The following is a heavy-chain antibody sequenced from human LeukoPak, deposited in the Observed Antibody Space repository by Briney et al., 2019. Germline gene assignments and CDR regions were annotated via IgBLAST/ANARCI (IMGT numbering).Heavy chain of an antibody. CDR1: GYTFTSYD. CDR3: ARIEPSNQPIYYYYYGFDV. Sequence: ASVKVSCKASGYTFTSYDINWVRQATGQGLEWMGWMNPNSGNTGYAQRFQGRVTMTRNTSISTAYMELSSLRSEDTAVYYCARIEPSNQPIYYYYYGFDVWGQGTTVTVSS. V-gene: IGHV1-8*01. J-gene: IGHJ6*02. CDR2: MNPNSGNT. D-gene: IGHD2-2*01.